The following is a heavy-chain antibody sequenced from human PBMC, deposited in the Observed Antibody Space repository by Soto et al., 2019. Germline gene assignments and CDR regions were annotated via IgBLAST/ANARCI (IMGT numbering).Heavy chain of an antibody. CDR2: TCRYGREL. J-gene: IGHJ4*02. CDR1: GFTFSTYC. D-gene: IGHD1-1*01. CDR3: VRGTTAWRGMDY. Sequence: EVQLVESGGGFNQPGGSLRLSCAASGFTFSTYCMHWVRHTPGTGLVWVSRTCRYGRELYYADSVKGRFTISRDDAKNTLDLQMDSLRVEDTGIYYCVRGTTAWRGMDYWGQGALVTVSS. V-gene: IGHV3-74*01.